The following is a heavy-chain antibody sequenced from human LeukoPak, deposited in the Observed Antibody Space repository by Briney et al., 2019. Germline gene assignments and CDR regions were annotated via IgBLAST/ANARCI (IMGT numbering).Heavy chain of an antibody. CDR3: ARGGSLGDY. CDR2: INAGNGNT. J-gene: IGHJ4*02. V-gene: IGHV1-3*01. Sequence: ASVKVSCKASGYTFTTYTMHWVRQAPGQRLEWMGWINAGNGNTRYSQKLQGRVTITRDTSASTAYMELSSLRSEDTAVYYCARGGSLGDYLGQGTLVTVSS. CDR1: GYTFTTYT. D-gene: IGHD3-16*01.